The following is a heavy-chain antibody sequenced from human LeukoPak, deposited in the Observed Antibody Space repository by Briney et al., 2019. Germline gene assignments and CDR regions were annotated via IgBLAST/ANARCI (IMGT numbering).Heavy chain of an antibody. V-gene: IGHV3-48*02. CDR2: ISSSSSTI. Sequence: GGSLRLSCAASGFAFSNYAMTWGRQAPGKGLEWVSYISSSSSTIYYADSVKGRFTISRDNAKNSLYLQMNSLRDEDTAVYYCARDGIWHYYGSGSFSWGDHYYYYMDVWGKGTTVTVSS. D-gene: IGHD3-10*01. CDR1: GFAFSNYA. CDR3: ARDGIWHYYGSGSFSWGDHYYYYMDV. J-gene: IGHJ6*03.